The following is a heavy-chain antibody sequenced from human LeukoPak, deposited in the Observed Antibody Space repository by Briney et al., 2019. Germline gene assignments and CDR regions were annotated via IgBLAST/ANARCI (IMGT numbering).Heavy chain of an antibody. CDR1: GYTFTGYY. D-gene: IGHD2-2*01. V-gene: IGHV1-2*02. Sequence: ASVKVSCKASGYTFTGYYMHWVRRAPGQGFEWMGWINPNSGGTNYAQRFQGRVTMTRDTSISTAYMELSRLRSDDTAVYYCARDIDRYCSSTSCDAFDIWGQGTMVTVSS. J-gene: IGHJ3*02. CDR3: ARDIDRYCSSTSCDAFDI. CDR2: INPNSGGT.